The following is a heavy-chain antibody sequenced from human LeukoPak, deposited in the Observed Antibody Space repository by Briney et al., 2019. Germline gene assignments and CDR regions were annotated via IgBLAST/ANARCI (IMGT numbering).Heavy chain of an antibody. CDR3: ARRVYNTGSLDY. Sequence: PGGSLRLPCAASGFTVSSNFMSWVRQAPGKGLEWVSVIDSGDNTYYADSVKGRFTISRDKSKNMLYLQVNSLRVEDTAIYYCARRVYNTGSLDYWGQGTLVTVSS. D-gene: IGHD2-8*01. CDR2: IDSGDNT. V-gene: IGHV3-53*01. J-gene: IGHJ4*02. CDR1: GFTVSSNF.